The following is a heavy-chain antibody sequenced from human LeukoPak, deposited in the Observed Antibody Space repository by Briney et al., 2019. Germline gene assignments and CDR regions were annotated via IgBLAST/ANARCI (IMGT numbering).Heavy chain of an antibody. J-gene: IGHJ6*03. Sequence: SVKVSCKASGRTFSSYAISWVRQAPGQGLEWMGGIIPIFGTANYAQKFQGRVTITADESMSTAYMELSSLRSEDTAVYYCARGPWGSGYDKYYYYYYMDVWGKGTTVTVSS. D-gene: IGHD5-12*01. CDR3: ARGPWGSGYDKYYYYYYMDV. CDR2: IIPIFGTA. V-gene: IGHV1-69*13. CDR1: GRTFSSYA.